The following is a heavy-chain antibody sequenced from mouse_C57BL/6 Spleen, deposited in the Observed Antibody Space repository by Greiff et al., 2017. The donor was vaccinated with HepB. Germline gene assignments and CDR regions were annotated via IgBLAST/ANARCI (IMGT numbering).Heavy chain of an antibody. CDR3: AFYYGWAWFAY. V-gene: IGHV3-6*01. J-gene: IGHJ3*01. D-gene: IGHD1-1*01. Sequence: VQLKESGPGLVKPSQSLSLTCSVTGYSITSGYYWNWIRQFPGNKLEWMGYISYDGSNNYNPSLKNRISIIRDTSKNQFFLKLNSVTTEDTATYYCAFYYGWAWFAYWGQGTLVTVSA. CDR1: GYSITSGYY. CDR2: ISYDGSN.